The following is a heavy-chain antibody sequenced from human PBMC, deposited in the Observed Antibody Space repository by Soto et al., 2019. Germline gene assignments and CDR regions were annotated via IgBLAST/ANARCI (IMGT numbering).Heavy chain of an antibody. Sequence: GGSLRLSCAASEFTFSTYGMHWVRQAPGKGLEWVAVIWHDGSDKYYADSVKGRFTISRDNSKNTLYLQMNSLRAEDTAVYYCARDLYYGAGSYALSYGMDVWGQGTTVTVSS. CDR3: ARDLYYGAGSYALSYGMDV. CDR2: IWHDGSDK. V-gene: IGHV3-33*01. D-gene: IGHD3-10*01. CDR1: EFTFSTYG. J-gene: IGHJ6*02.